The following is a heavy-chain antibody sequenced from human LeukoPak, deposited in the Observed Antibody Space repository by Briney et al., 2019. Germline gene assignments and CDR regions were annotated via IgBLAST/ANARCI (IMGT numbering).Heavy chain of an antibody. Sequence: PSETLSLTCAVYGGSFRGYYWSWIRQPPGKGLEWIGEINHSGSTNYNPSLKSRVTISVDTSKNQFSLKLSSVTAADTAVYYCARSSAYYYGSGSYYRVYNWFDPWGQGTLVTVSS. CDR1: GGSFRGYY. J-gene: IGHJ5*02. V-gene: IGHV4-34*01. CDR2: INHSGST. D-gene: IGHD3-10*01. CDR3: ARSSAYYYGSGSYYRVYNWFDP.